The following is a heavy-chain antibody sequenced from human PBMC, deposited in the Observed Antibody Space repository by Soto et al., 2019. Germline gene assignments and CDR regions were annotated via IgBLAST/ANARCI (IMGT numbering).Heavy chain of an antibody. Sequence: SETLSLTCTVSGDSITSYNWNWLRQPPGKALEWIGFVYSSGSTNYNPSLKSRVSISVDTSRNQFSLKVNSVTAADTAVYYCARRAVVAVTGSLDNWLHPWGQGILVTVSS. J-gene: IGHJ5*02. V-gene: IGHV4-59*01. CDR2: VYSSGST. D-gene: IGHD2-21*01. CDR3: ARRAVVAVTGSLDNWLHP. CDR1: GDSITSYN.